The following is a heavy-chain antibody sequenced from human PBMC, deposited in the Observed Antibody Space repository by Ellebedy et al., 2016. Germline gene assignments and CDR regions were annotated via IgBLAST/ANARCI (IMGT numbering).Heavy chain of an antibody. Sequence: ESLKISCTVSGGSISGYYWSWIRQPPGKGLEWIGYMYYGGSTNYNPSLKSRVTISVDTSKNQFSLKVSSVTAADTAVYYCARAHYGSGSYSHFDYWGQGTLVTISS. CDR2: MYYGGST. D-gene: IGHD3-10*01. CDR3: ARAHYGSGSYSHFDY. V-gene: IGHV4-59*08. CDR1: GGSISGYY. J-gene: IGHJ4*02.